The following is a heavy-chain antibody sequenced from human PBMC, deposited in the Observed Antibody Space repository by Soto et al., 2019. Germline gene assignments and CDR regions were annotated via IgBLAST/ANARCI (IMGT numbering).Heavy chain of an antibody. D-gene: IGHD4-17*01. CDR3: ARETYGDYVGYFAP. V-gene: IGHV4-4*02. CDR2: TYHTGIT. CDR1: GGSISSSNW. Sequence: SETLSLTCVVSGGSISSSNWWSWVRQSPGKGLEWIGETYHTGITNYNPSLKSRVNISVDKSNNQFSLMLRSVTAADTAVYYCARETYGDYVGYFAPWGQGIQVTVSS. J-gene: IGHJ5*02.